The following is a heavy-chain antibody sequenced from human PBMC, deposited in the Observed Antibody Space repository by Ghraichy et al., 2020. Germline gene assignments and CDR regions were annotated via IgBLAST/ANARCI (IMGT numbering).Heavy chain of an antibody. CDR2: IKNKVDGSTT. CDR1: GFSLSSAW. D-gene: IGHD2-2*01. J-gene: IGHJ4*02. V-gene: IGHV3-15*01. CDR3: TTDWLTYGYATFDH. Sequence: GESLNISCAASGFSLSSAWMSWVRQAPGKGLEWVGRIKNKVDGSTTDYAAPVKGRITISRDDSTSTMYLQLNSLQTEDTAVYYCTTDWLTYGYATFDHWGRGTLVTVSS.